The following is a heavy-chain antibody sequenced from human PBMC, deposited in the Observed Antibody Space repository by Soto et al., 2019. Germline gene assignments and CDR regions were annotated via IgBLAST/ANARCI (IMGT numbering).Heavy chain of an antibody. CDR3: AKDPQWLAPGGWFDP. V-gene: IGHV3-30*18. D-gene: IGHD6-19*01. Sequence: PGGSLRLSCAGSGFTFRTYGIHWVRPAPGKGQEWVAGTSYDGSNEYYADSVKGRFTISRDNSKNTLYLQMNSPRPEATAVYFCAKDPQWLAPGGWFDPGGQGTLVTV. CDR2: TSYDGSNE. CDR1: GFTFRTYG. J-gene: IGHJ5*02.